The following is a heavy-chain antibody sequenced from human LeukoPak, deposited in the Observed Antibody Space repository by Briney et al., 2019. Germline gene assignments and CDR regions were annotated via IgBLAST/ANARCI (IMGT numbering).Heavy chain of an antibody. J-gene: IGHJ5*02. CDR3: ARGRSYSNYRIGGFDP. CDR2: INHSGST. Sequence: PSETLSLTCAVYGGSFSGYYWSWIRQPPGKGLEWIGEINHSGSTNYNPSLKSRVTISVDTSKNQFSLKLSSVTAADTAVYYCARGRSYSNYRIGGFDPWDQGTLVTVSS. D-gene: IGHD4-11*01. CDR1: GGSFSGYY. V-gene: IGHV4-34*01.